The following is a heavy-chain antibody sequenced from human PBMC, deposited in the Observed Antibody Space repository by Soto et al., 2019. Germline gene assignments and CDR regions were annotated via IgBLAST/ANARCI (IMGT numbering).Heavy chain of an antibody. CDR3: AEAVTGTTGDNYYMDV. D-gene: IGHD1-7*01. J-gene: IGHJ6*03. V-gene: IGHV4-39*01. CDR1: GGSISSSSYY. Sequence: SETLSLTCTVSGGSISSSSYYWGWIRQPPGKGLEWIGSIYYSGSTYYNPSIKSRVTISVDTSKNQFSLKLSSVTAADTAVYYCAEAVTGTTGDNYYMDVWGKGTTVTVSS. CDR2: IYYSGST.